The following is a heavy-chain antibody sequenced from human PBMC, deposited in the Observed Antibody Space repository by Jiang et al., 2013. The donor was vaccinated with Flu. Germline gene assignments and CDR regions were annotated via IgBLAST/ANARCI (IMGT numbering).Heavy chain of an antibody. J-gene: IGHJ4*02. CDR2: IWYDGSNK. D-gene: IGHD6-13*01. V-gene: IGHV3-33*01. Sequence: VQLVESGGGVVQPGRSLRLSCAASGFTFSSYGMHWVRQAPGKGLEWVAVIWYDGSNKYYADSVKGRFTISRDNSKNTLYLQMNSLRAEDTAVYYCARDLVAAAGNYFDYWGQGTLVTVSS. CDR3: ARDLVAAAGNYFDY. CDR1: GFTFSSYG.